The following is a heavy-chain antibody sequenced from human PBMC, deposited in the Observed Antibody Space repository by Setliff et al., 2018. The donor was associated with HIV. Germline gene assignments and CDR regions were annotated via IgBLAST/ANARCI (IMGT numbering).Heavy chain of an antibody. CDR1: GGSISSHY. V-gene: IGHV4-59*11. Sequence: NPSETLSLTCTVSGGSISSHYWSWIRQPPGKGLEWIGYIYYSGSTNSNPSLKSRVSMSVDTSKNQFSLKLSSVTAADTAVYYCARGDFYGTRNYFDYWGQGTLVTVS. CDR2: IYYSGST. D-gene: IGHD2-8*01. J-gene: IGHJ4*02. CDR3: ARGDFYGTRNYFDY.